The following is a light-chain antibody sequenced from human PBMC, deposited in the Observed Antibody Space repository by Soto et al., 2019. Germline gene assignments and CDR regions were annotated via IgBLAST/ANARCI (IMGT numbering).Light chain of an antibody. J-gene: IGKJ5*01. Sequence: DIQMTQSPSSLSASVGDRGTITCQARQTLNNYLNWYQQKPGRATKLLIYDASNLEAGVPSRFRGSGSGTDFTFTISRLQPEDIATYYCQQYENLPTCGQGTRLEIK. CDR3: QQYENLPT. V-gene: IGKV1-33*01. CDR2: DAS. CDR1: QTLNNY.